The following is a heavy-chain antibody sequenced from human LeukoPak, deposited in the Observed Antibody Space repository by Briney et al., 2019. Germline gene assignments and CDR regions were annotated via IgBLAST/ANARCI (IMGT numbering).Heavy chain of an antibody. Sequence: SETLSLTCTVSGGSISSYYWSWIRQPPGKGLEWIGYIYYSGSTNYNPSLKSRVTISVDTSKNQFSLKLSSVTAADTAVYYCASHDYGGKLDYWGQGTLVTVSS. J-gene: IGHJ4*02. CDR1: GGSISSYY. D-gene: IGHD4-23*01. CDR2: IYYSGST. CDR3: ASHDYGGKLDY. V-gene: IGHV4-59*01.